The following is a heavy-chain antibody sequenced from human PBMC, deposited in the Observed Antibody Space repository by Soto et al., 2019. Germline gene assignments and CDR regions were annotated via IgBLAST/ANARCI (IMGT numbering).Heavy chain of an antibody. J-gene: IGHJ5*02. V-gene: IGHV4-59*01. CDR2: IYYSGST. Sequence: SETLSLTCTVSGGSISSYYWSWIRQPPGKGLEWIGYIYYSGSTNYNPSLKSRVTISVDTSTDTAYMELSSLRSEDTAVYYCATDLSGYSYGLAAPWGQGTLVTVSS. D-gene: IGHD5-18*01. CDR1: GGSISSYY. CDR3: ATDLSGYSYGLAAP.